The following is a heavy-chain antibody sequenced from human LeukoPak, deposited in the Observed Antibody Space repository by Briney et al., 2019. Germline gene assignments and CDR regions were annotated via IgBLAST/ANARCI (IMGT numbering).Heavy chain of an antibody. Sequence: GGSLRLSCAASGFTFSSYGMHWVRQASGKGLEWVAVISYDGSNKYYADSVKGRFTISRDNSKNTLYLQMNSLRAEDTAVYYCAKDHGSGSYYCLGCRGFDPWGQGTLVTVSS. CDR2: ISYDGSNK. CDR3: AKDHGSGSYYCLGCRGFDP. D-gene: IGHD3-10*01. V-gene: IGHV3-30*18. J-gene: IGHJ5*02. CDR1: GFTFSSYG.